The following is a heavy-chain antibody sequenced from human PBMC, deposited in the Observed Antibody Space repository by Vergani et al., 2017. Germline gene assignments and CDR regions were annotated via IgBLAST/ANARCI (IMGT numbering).Heavy chain of an antibody. Sequence: QVQLVQSGAEVKKPGASVKVSCKASGYTFTSYYMHWVRQAPGQGLEWMGIINPSGGSTSYAQKFQGRVTITADDSTSTAYMELSSLRSEDTAVYYCASSEPNDSSGYGAFDIWGQGTMVTVSS. CDR1: GYTFTSYY. CDR3: ASSEPNDSSGYGAFDI. CDR2: INPSGGST. V-gene: IGHV1-46*01. D-gene: IGHD3-22*01. J-gene: IGHJ3*02.